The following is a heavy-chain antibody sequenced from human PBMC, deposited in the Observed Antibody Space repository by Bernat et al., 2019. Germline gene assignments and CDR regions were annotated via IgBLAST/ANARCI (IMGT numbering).Heavy chain of an antibody. CDR1: GGSISSYY. J-gene: IGHJ5*02. D-gene: IGHD2-2*01. CDR2: IYCSGST. V-gene: IGHV4-59*01. CDR3: ARGGGVCSSTSCYAGWFDP. Sequence: QVQLQESGPGLVKPSETLSLTCTVSGGSISSYYWSWIRQPPGKGLEWIGYIYCSGSTNYNPSLKSRVTISVGTSKNQFSLKVGPGTAADTAGYYCARGGGVCSSTSCYAGWFDPWGQGTLVTVSS.